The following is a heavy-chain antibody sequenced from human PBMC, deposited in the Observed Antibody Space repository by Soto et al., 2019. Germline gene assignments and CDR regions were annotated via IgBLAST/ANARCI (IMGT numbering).Heavy chain of an antibody. J-gene: IGHJ4*02. V-gene: IGHV2-5*02. CDR1: GFPLSTSGVS. CDR3: EHRRPTQLAFAS. Sequence: QITLKESGPPLVQPTPTLTLTCTFSGFPLSTSGVSVGWVRQPRGKALAWLALIEWGDNKRSRSSLQSRRTITKETSNNQVVLTRTNMDAVDTGTYYWEHRRPTQLAFASWGQGTLVSVSS. D-gene: IGHD6-6*01. CDR2: IEWGDNK.